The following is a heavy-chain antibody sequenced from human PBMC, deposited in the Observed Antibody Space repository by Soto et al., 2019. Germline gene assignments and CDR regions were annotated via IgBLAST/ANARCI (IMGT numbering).Heavy chain of an antibody. CDR1: GFTFSSYA. CDR3: AKDTNVLRYFEWPYYFDY. CDR2: ISGSGGST. J-gene: IGHJ4*02. D-gene: IGHD3-9*01. Sequence: GGSLRLSCAASGFTFSSYAMSWVRQAPGKGLEWVSAISGSGGSTYYADSVKGRFTISRDNSKNTLYLQMNSLRAEDTAVYYCAKDTNVLRYFEWPYYFDYWGQGNLVTVSS. V-gene: IGHV3-23*01.